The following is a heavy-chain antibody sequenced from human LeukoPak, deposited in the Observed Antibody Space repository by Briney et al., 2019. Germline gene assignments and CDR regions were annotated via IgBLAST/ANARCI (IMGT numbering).Heavy chain of an antibody. CDR3: ARVGFRGVNGRAPFDS. CDR2: IYPGDSDT. D-gene: IGHD3-10*01. Sequence: HGESLKISCKGSGYGFTSYWFGWVRQMPGKGLEWMGIIYPGDSDTRYSPSFQGQVTISADKSISTAYLQWSSLKASDTAMYYCARVGFRGVNGRAPFDSWGQGTLVTVSS. V-gene: IGHV5-51*01. CDR1: GYGFTSYW. J-gene: IGHJ4*02.